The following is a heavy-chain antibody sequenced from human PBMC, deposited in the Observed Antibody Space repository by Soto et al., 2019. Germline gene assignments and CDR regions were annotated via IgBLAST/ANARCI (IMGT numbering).Heavy chain of an antibody. J-gene: IGHJ6*02. Sequence: ASVKVSCKASGYTFTRHWMHWVRQAPGQGLEWMGIINPSDHTTSYAPKFQGRVTMTRDTSTSTVYMELSSLRSDDTAVYYCARTYNWNYGMDVWGQGTTVTVSS. CDR1: GYTFTRHW. D-gene: IGHD1-20*01. CDR2: INPSDHTT. V-gene: IGHV1-46*01. CDR3: ARTYNWNYGMDV.